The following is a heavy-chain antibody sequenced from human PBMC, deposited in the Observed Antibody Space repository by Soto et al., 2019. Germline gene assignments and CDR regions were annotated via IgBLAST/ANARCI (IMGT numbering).Heavy chain of an antibody. D-gene: IGHD1-7*01. V-gene: IGHV4-4*02. CDR1: GASISRFC. CDR3: ASRDPGTSVDY. J-gene: IGHJ4*02. Sequence: PSETLSLTCTVSGASISRFCWTWVRQPPGQGLEWIGEIYRTGSTNYTPSLKSRVTISLDKSENQFSLKVTSLTAADTAVYYCASRDPGTSVDYWGQGTLVTVSS. CDR2: IYRTGST.